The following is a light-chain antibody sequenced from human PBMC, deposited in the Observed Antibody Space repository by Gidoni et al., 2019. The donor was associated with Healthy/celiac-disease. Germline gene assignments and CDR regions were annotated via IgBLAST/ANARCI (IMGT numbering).Light chain of an antibody. CDR3: QQYGSSLCS. CDR2: GAS. V-gene: IGKV3-20*01. J-gene: IGKJ2*04. CDR1: QSVSSSY. Sequence: EIVLTQSPGTLSSSPGERATLSCRASQSVSSSYLAWYQQKPGQAPRLLIYGASSRATGIPDRFSGSGSGTDFTLTISRLEPEDFAVYYCQQYGSSLCSFGQGTKLEIK.